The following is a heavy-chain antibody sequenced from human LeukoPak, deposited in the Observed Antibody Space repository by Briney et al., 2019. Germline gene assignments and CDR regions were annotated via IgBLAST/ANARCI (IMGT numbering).Heavy chain of an antibody. J-gene: IGHJ4*02. CDR1: GFTFSRYS. V-gene: IGHV3-21*04. Sequence: AGGSLRLSCAASGFTFSRYSMNWVRQAPGKGLEWVSSISSSSSYIYYADSVKGRFTISRDNAKNSLYLQMNSLRAEDTAVYYCARRAGAYSHPYDYWGQGTLVTVSS. CDR3: ARRAGAYSHPYDY. CDR2: ISSSSSYI. D-gene: IGHD4/OR15-4a*01.